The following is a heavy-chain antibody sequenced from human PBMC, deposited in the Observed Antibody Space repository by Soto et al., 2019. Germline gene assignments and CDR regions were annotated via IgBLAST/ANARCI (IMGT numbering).Heavy chain of an antibody. J-gene: IGHJ5*02. Sequence: QLQLQESGPGLVKPSETLSLTCTVSGGSISSSSYYWGWIRQPPGKGLEWIGSIYYSGSTYYNPSLKSRVTISVDTSKNQFSLKLSSVTAADTAVYYCARLWQETGAYDPWCQGTLVTVSS. CDR1: GGSISSSSYY. CDR3: ARLWQETGAYDP. D-gene: IGHD1-1*01. V-gene: IGHV4-39*01. CDR2: IYYSGST.